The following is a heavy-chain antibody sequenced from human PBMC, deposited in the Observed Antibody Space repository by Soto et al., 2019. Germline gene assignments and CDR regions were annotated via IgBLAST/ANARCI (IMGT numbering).Heavy chain of an antibody. Sequence: QVQLVQSGAEVKKPGASVKVSCKSSGYTFSNYYMHWVRQAPGQGLEWMGMINRSGGTTSYAQKFHGRVDMTRDTSTSTVYMELSGLRSQDTAVYYCARTSGYGQFNWFDPWGQGTLVTVSS. J-gene: IGHJ5*02. CDR2: INRSGGTT. V-gene: IGHV1-46*01. D-gene: IGHD5-12*01. CDR1: GYTFSNYY. CDR3: ARTSGYGQFNWFDP.